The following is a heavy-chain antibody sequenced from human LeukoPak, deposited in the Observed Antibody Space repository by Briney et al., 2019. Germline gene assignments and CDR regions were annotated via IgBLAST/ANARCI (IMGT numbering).Heavy chain of an antibody. CDR2: IYHSGST. J-gene: IGHJ3*02. V-gene: IGHV4-34*01. CDR3: ARPIAGAGMHAFDI. Sequence: SETLSLTCGVYGGSFSAYYWSWIRQPPGKGLEWIGEIYHSGSTNYNPSLKSRVTISVDTSKNQFSLKLSPVTAADTAFYYCARPIAGAGMHAFDIWGQGTMVTVSS. CDR1: GGSFSAYY. D-gene: IGHD6-13*01.